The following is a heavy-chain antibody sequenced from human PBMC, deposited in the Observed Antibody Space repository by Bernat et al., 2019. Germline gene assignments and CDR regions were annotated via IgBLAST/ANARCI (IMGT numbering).Heavy chain of an antibody. CDR1: GYSVTSYW. CDR3: ARGVSSSWSRIDY. J-gene: IGHJ4*02. CDR2: IYPGDSDT. D-gene: IGHD6-13*01. V-gene: IGHV5-51*01. Sequence: EVQLVQSGAEVKKPGESLKISCKGSGYSVTSYWIGWVRQMPGKGLEWMGIIYPGDSDTRYRPSFQGQVTISADKSISTAYMQWSSLKASDTAMYYCARGVSSSWSRIDYWGQGTLVTVSS.